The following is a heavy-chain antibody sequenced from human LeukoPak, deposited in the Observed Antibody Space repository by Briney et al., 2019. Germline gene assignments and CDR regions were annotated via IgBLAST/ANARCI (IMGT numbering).Heavy chain of an antibody. CDR1: GFTFSSYE. J-gene: IGHJ4*02. D-gene: IGHD3-9*01. Sequence: PGGSLRLSCAASGFTFSSYEMNWVRQAPGKGLEGGSYISSSGSTIYYADSVKGRFTISRDNAKNSLYLQMNSLRAEDTAVYYCARDAKNYDILTGYYTGVIFDYWGQGTLVTVSS. CDR3: ARDAKNYDILTGYYTGVIFDY. V-gene: IGHV3-48*03. CDR2: ISSSGSTI.